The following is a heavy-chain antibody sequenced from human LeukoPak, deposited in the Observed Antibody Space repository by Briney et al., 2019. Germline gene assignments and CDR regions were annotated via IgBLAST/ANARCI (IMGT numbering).Heavy chain of an antibody. Sequence: SETLSLTCSVSGGSITGSSYYWGWIRQPPGKGLEWIGSMYYSGSTYYNPSLKSRVTISVDTSKNQFSLKLSSVTTADTAVYYCARLGGYSGYDLDYWGQGTLVTVSS. V-gene: IGHV4-39*01. CDR1: GGSITGSSYY. CDR3: ARLGGYSGYDLDY. J-gene: IGHJ4*02. CDR2: MYYSGST. D-gene: IGHD5-12*01.